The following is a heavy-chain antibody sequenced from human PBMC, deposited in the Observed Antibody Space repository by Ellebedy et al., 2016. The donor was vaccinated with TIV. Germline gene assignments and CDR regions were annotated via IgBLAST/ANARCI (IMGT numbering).Heavy chain of an antibody. CDR2: IGSEASGGAT. V-gene: IGHV3-49*03. D-gene: IGHD3-10*01. CDR3: ARAGGVTMVPEESYYFDY. J-gene: IGHJ4*02. Sequence: GGSLRLXXEVSGFTFGDHPLSWFRQAPGKGLEWVGFIGSEASGGATKYAASVKGRFTLSRDDSKSIASLQRNSLKTEDTAVYFCARAGGVTMVPEESYYFDYWGPGTLVAVSS. CDR1: GFTFGDHP.